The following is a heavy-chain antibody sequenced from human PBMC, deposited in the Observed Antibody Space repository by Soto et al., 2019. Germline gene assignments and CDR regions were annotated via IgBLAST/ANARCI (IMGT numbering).Heavy chain of an antibody. CDR3: ATGSFYYVPQAY. D-gene: IGHD3-10*02. CDR2: IFSSGST. J-gene: IGHJ4*02. V-gene: IGHV4-39*01. CDR1: GGSISSGDYY. Sequence: PSETLSLTCTVSGGSISSGDYYWSWIRQPPGKGLEWIGSIFSSGSTYYNPSLKSRVTISVDTSKNQFSLKLSSVTAADTAVYYCATGSFYYVPQAYWGQGTLVTVSS.